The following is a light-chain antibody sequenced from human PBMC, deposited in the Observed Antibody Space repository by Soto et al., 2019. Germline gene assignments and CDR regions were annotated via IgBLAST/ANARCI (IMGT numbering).Light chain of an antibody. CDR2: GAS. J-gene: IGKJ4*01. Sequence: EIVMTQSPATLSVSPGERATLSCRASQSVYNNLAWYQQKPGQAPRLLIYGASTRATGIPARFSGSGSGTEFTLTISSLQSEDFAVYHCQQYGDSPLTFGGGTKVDIK. CDR1: QSVYNN. V-gene: IGKV3-15*01. CDR3: QQYGDSPLT.